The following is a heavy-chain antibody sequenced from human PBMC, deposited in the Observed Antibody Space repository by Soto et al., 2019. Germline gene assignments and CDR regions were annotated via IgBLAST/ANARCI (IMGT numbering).Heavy chain of an antibody. D-gene: IGHD4-4*01. CDR1: VGTFSSYA. V-gene: IGHV1-69*01. Sequence: QVQLVQSGVELKKPGSSVKVSCKAFVGTFSSYAISCVRHAPGRGLEWRGGSIPIFGTANYAQKFQGRVTITADESTSTAYMELSSLRSEDTAVYYCASGTTVTSLSGHGMDVWGQGTTVTVSS. CDR2: SIPIFGTA. J-gene: IGHJ6*02. CDR3: ASGTTVTSLSGHGMDV.